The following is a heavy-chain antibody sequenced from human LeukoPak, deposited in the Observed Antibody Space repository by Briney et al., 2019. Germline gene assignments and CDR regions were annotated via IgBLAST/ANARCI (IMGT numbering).Heavy chain of an antibody. CDR3: ARTYYYGSGSYLDWGKRPYYFDY. J-gene: IGHJ4*02. CDR2: IIPILGIA. V-gene: IGHV1-69*04. Sequence: SVKVSCKASGGTFSSYAISWVRQAPGQGLEWMGRIIPILGIANYAQKFQGRVTITADKSTSTAYMGLSSLRSEDTAVYYCARTYYYGSGSYLDWGKRPYYFDYWGQGTLVTVSS. CDR1: GGTFSSYA. D-gene: IGHD3-10*01.